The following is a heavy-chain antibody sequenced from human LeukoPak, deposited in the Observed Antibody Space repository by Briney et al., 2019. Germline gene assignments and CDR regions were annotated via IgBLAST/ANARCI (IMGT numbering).Heavy chain of an antibody. D-gene: IGHD2-2*01. CDR3: ARDVGYCSSTSCYSYFDY. V-gene: IGHV3-23*01. CDR1: GFTFSSHA. J-gene: IGHJ4*02. Sequence: GGSLRLSCAASGFTFSSHAMSWVRQAPGKGLEWVSAISASGDITYYADSVKGRFTISRDNSKNTLYLQMNSLRAEDTAVYYCARDVGYCSSTSCYSYFDYWGQGTLVTVSS. CDR2: ISASGDIT.